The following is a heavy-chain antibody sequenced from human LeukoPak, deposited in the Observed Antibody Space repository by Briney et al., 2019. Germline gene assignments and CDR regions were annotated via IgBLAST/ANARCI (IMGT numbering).Heavy chain of an antibody. CDR1: GFTFSSYG. CDR3: ARDQAYYDSSGYAWYFDY. J-gene: IGHJ4*02. CDR2: ISYDGSNK. V-gene: IGHV3-30-3*01. D-gene: IGHD3-22*01. Sequence: PGRSLRLSCAASGFTFSSYGMHWVRQAPGKGLEWVAVISYDGSNKYYADSVKGRFTISRDNSKNTLYLQMNSLRAEDTAVYYCARDQAYYDSSGYAWYFDYWGQGTLVTVSS.